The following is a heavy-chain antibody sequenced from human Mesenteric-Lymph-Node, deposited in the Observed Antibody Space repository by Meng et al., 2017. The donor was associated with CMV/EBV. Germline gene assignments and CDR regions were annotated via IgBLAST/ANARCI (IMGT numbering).Heavy chain of an antibody. CDR2: IYSGGST. D-gene: IGHD2-2*02. Sequence: GGSLRLSCAASGFTFSNFAMNWVRQAPGKGLEWVSVIYSGGSTYYADSVQGRFTISRDNSKNTLYLQMNSLRAEDTAVYYCARVICSSTSCYTWYFDYWGQGTLVTVSS. V-gene: IGHV3-53*01. CDR1: GFTFSNFA. CDR3: ARVICSSTSCYTWYFDY. J-gene: IGHJ4*02.